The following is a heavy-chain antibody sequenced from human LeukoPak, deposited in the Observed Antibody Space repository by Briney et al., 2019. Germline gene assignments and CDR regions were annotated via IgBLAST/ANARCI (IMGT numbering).Heavy chain of an antibody. V-gene: IGHV3-21*01. CDR1: GFTFSSYS. J-gene: IGHJ5*02. CDR3: ARDHLRKLVRGTSFDP. D-gene: IGHD3-10*01. CDR2: ISSSSSYI. Sequence: SGGSLRLSCAASGFTFSSYSMNWVRQAPGKGLEWVSSISSSSSYIYYADSVKGRFTISRDNAKNSLYLQMNSLRAEDTAVYYCARDHLRKLVRGTSFDPWGQGTLVTVSS.